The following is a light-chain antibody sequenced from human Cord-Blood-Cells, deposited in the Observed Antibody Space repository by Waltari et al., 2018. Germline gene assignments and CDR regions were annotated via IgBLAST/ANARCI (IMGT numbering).Light chain of an antibody. J-gene: IGLJ2*01. CDR3: SSYTSSSTVV. CDR1: TSDVGGLNI. Sequence: QFALTTPTSVSGSPGQSNTISCTGTTSDVGGLNIVSWYQQHPGKAPKLMIYDVSNRPSGVSNRFSGSKSGNTASLTISGLQAEDEADYYCSSYTSSSTVVFGGGTKLTVL. V-gene: IGLV2-14*01. CDR2: DVS.